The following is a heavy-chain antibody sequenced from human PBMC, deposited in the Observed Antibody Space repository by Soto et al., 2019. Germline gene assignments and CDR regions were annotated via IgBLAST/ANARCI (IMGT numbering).Heavy chain of an antibody. J-gene: IGHJ4*02. Sequence: EVQLVESGGGLVQPGGSLRLTCAASGFTLSKYWMSWVRQAPGKGLEWVANVKQDGSDKYYVDSVKGRFTLSRDSAKKPLYLQMNSLRAEETGVFYCGRGGGNFDQWGQGTLVTVSS. CDR1: GFTLSKYW. V-gene: IGHV3-7*04. CDR3: GRGGGNFDQ. D-gene: IGHD3-16*01. CDR2: VKQDGSDK.